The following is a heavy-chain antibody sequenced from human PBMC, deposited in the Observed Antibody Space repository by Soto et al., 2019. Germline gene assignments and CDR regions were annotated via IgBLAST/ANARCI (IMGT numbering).Heavy chain of an antibody. V-gene: IGHV1-24*01. Sequence: ASVKVSCKVSGYTLTELSMHWVRQAPGKGLEWMGGFDPEDGETIYAQKIQGRVTMTEDTSTDTAYMELSSLRSEDTAVYYCATGWLWAIAAAGRIDAFDLWGQGTMVTVSS. CDR3: ATGWLWAIAAAGRIDAFDL. D-gene: IGHD6-13*01. J-gene: IGHJ3*01. CDR1: GYTLTELS. CDR2: FDPEDGET.